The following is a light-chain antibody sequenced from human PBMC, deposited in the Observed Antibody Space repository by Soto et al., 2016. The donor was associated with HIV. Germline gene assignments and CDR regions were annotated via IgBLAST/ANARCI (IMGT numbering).Light chain of an antibody. CDR2: KAS. Sequence: DIQMTQSPSTLSASVGDRVTITCRASQSINSWLAWYQQKAGKAPKLLIYKASSLESGVPSRFSGSGSGTEFTLTISSLQPDDFATYYCQQYDSSWTFGQGTRVESK. CDR1: QSINSW. CDR3: QQYDSSWT. J-gene: IGKJ1*01. V-gene: IGKV1-5*03.